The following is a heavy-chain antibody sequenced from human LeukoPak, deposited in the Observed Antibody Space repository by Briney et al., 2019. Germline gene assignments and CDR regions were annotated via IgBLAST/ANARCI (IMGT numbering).Heavy chain of an antibody. D-gene: IGHD3-3*01. CDR3: ASGDFWSGYYYGMDV. CDR1: GFTFSSYG. V-gene: IGHV3-33*01. CDR2: IWYDGSNK. J-gene: IGHJ6*02. Sequence: GGSLRLSCAASGFTFSSYGMHWVRQAPGKGLEWVAVIWYDGSNKYYADSVKCRFTISRDNSKNTLYLQMNSLRAEDTAVYYCASGDFWSGYYYGMDVWGQGTTVTVSS.